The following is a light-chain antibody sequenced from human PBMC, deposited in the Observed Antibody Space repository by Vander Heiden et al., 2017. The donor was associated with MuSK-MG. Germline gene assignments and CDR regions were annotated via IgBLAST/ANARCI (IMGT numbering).Light chain of an antibody. Sequence: IQMHPSPSSLSASVGVRVTITCRASQSISSYLNWYQQKPGKAPKVLIHAASSLQSGVPARFSGSGSGTDFTLTISSLQPEDFATYYCQQSYSTTPSVDTFGQGTKLEIK. V-gene: IGKV1-39*01. CDR1: QSISSY. CDR2: AAS. J-gene: IGKJ2*01. CDR3: QQSYSTTPSVDT.